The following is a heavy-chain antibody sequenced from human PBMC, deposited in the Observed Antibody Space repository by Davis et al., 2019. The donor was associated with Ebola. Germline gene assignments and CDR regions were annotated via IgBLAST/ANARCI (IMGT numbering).Heavy chain of an antibody. J-gene: IGHJ4*02. CDR1: GFTFSSYW. Sequence: GESLKISCAASGFTFSSYWMSWVRQAPGKGLEWVANIKQDGSEKYYVDSVKGRFTISRDNAKSSVYLQMNSLRVEDTAMYYCARDPVTFVDYWGQGTLVTVSS. CDR2: IKQDGSEK. D-gene: IGHD4-11*01. CDR3: ARDPVTFVDY. V-gene: IGHV3-7*03.